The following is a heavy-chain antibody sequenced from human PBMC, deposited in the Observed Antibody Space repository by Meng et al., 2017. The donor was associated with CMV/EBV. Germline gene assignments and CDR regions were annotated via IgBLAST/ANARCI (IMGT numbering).Heavy chain of an antibody. CDR1: GYTFTSYG. CDR2: INPSSGGA. D-gene: IGHD3-3*01. CDR3: ARAHPYDFWSGSV. V-gene: IGHV1-2*02. Sequence: ASVNVSCKASGYTFTSYGISWVRQAPGQGLEWMGWINPSSGGAKFAQKLQGRVTMTRETSISTAYMELSRLTSDDTAVYYCARAHPYDFWSGSVWGQGTTVTVSS. J-gene: IGHJ6*02.